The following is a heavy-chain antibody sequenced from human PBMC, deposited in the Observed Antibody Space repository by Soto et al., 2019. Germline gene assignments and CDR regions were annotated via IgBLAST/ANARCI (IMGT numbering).Heavy chain of an antibody. V-gene: IGHV1-69*06. CDR3: ARVEVTTSGVNWFDP. CDR2: VIPVFGTA. D-gene: IGHD4-17*01. CDR1: EGTFSSYA. J-gene: IGHJ5*02. Sequence: ASVKVSCKASEGTFSSYAISWVRQAPGQGFEWMGGVIPVFGTANYAQKFQGRVTITADKSTRTAYMELSSLRSEDTAVYYCARVEVTTSGVNWFDPWGQGSLVTVSS.